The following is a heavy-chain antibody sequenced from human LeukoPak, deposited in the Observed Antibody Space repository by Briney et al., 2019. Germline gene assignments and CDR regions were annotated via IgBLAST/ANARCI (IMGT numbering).Heavy chain of an antibody. CDR1: GGSISSYY. Sequence: SETLSLTCTVSGGSISSYYWSWIRQPPGKGLEWIGYIYNSGSTSYNPPLKSRVTISLDTSQNQFSLKLSSLTAADTAVYYCARGVVAAAGRTFDFWGQGTLVTVSS. CDR2: IYNSGST. D-gene: IGHD6-13*01. V-gene: IGHV4-59*01. CDR3: ARGVVAAAGRTFDF. J-gene: IGHJ4*02.